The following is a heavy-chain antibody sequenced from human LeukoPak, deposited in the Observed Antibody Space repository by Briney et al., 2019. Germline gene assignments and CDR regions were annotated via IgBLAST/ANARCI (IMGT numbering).Heavy chain of an antibody. V-gene: IGHV4-59*01. CDR1: GGSISRYY. D-gene: IGHD2-15*01. CDR3: ARDLRLLDAFDI. Sequence: SETLSLTCTVSGGSISRYYWSWIRQPPGKGLEWVGYIYYSGSNNYNPSLKSRVTISVDTSKSPFSLRLSSVTAADTAVYYCARDLRLLDAFDIWGQGTMVTVSS. J-gene: IGHJ3*02. CDR2: IYYSGSN.